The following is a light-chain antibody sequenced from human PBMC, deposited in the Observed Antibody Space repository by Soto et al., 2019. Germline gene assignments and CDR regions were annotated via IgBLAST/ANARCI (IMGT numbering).Light chain of an antibody. V-gene: IGLV1-51*02. CDR3: GTWDSSLIAL. CDR1: SSKIGSND. CDR2: ENS. J-gene: IGLJ1*01. Sequence: QSVLTQPPSVSAAPGQKVTISCSGNSSKIGSNDVSCYQQLPGKAPKLLIYENSQRPSGIPDRFSVSKSGTSATLGITGLQSGDEADYYCGTWDSSLIALFGTGPKLTVL.